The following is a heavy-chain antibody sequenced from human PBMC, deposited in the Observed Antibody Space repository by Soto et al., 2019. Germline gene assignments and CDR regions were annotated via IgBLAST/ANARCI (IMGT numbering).Heavy chain of an antibody. J-gene: IGHJ6*01. D-gene: IGHD3-10*01. CDR2: IVPIFGTT. Sequence: QVQLLQSGAEVKKSGSSVKVSCKVSGGIFSRYAISWVRQAPGQGLEWLGGIVPIFGTTNYAQKFQGRVTITADESTSTAYMDLTSLGSEDTAVYYCARPDEGSYYSNHHYYYALDVW. CDR3: ARPDEGSYYSNHHYYYALDV. V-gene: IGHV1-69*01. CDR1: GGIFSRYA.